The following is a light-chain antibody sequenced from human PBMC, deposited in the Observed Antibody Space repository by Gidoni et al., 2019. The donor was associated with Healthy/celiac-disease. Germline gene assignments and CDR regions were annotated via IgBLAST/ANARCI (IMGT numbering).Light chain of an antibody. CDR2: DAS. Sequence: ERVLTQSPATLSLSPGERATLSCRASQIVSSYLAWYQQKPGQAPRLLIYDASNMATGIPARFSGSGSGTDFTLTISSLEPEDFAVYYCQQRSNWPLTFGGGTKVEIK. V-gene: IGKV3-11*01. CDR3: QQRSNWPLT. CDR1: QIVSSY. J-gene: IGKJ4*01.